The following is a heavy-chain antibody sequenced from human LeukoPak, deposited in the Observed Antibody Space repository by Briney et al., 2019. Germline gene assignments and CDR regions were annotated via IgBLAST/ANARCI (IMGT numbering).Heavy chain of an antibody. D-gene: IGHD6-19*01. V-gene: IGHV3-33*01. Sequence: GRSLRLSCAASGFTFSSYGMHWVRQAPGKGLEWVALIWYDGSNKYCADSVKGRFTISRDNAENTLYLQMNSLRAEDTAVYYCARDLGYASGHPFDYWGQGTLVTVSS. J-gene: IGHJ4*02. CDR3: ARDLGYASGHPFDY. CDR1: GFTFSSYG. CDR2: IWYDGSNK.